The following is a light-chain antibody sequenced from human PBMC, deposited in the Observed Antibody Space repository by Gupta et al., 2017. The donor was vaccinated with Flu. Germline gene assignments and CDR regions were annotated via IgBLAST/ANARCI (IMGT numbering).Light chain of an antibody. CDR2: GAS. V-gene: IGKV3-15*01. CDR3: QQYDAWPPWT. J-gene: IGKJ1*01. Sequence: ATLSVAPGEIATLFCRASQSVGTNLAWYQQRPGQAPTFLIYGASTRATGIPARFRGSGYGTEFTLTISSLQSEDFAVYYCQQYDAWPPWTFGQGTKVEIK. CDR1: QSVGTN.